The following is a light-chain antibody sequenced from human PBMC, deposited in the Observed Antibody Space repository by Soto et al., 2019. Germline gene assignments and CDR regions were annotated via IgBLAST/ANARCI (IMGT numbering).Light chain of an antibody. J-gene: IGLJ2*01. V-gene: IGLV2-14*03. Sequence: QSALTQPASVSGSPGQSITISCTGTSSDVGGYDYVSWYHQHPGKVPKLMIYEVFRRPSGISDRFSGSKSGNTASLTISGLQAEDEADYYCCSYTTASTFVFGGGTKLTVL. CDR2: EVF. CDR3: CSYTTASTFV. CDR1: SSDVGGYDY.